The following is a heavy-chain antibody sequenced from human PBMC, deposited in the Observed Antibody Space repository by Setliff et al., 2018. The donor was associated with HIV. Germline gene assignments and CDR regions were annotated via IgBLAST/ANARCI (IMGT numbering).Heavy chain of an antibody. CDR2: IRYDGSNK. D-gene: IGHD3-3*01. V-gene: IGHV3-30*02. J-gene: IGHJ4*02. CDR1: GFTFSSYG. CDR3: ARIGLGQGCSTNDH. Sequence: GGSLRLSCAASGFTFSSYGMHWVRQAPGKGLEWVAFIRYDGSNKYYADSVKGRFTISRDNSKNTLYLQMTDMDPLDTATYYCARIGLGQGCSTNDHWGQGTLVTVSS.